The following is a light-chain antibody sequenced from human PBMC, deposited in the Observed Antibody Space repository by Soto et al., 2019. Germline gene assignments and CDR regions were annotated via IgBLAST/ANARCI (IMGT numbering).Light chain of an antibody. CDR2: GVT. V-gene: IGLV2-8*01. CDR3: SSYAGSDHYV. J-gene: IGLJ1*01. CDR1: SSDVGGYNY. Sequence: ALTQPPSASGSPGQSVTISCTGTSSDVGGYNYVSWYQQHPGKAPKLMLFGVTKRPSGVPDRFSGSKSGNTASLTVSGLQPEDEADYYCSSYAGSDHYVFGTGTKGTVL.